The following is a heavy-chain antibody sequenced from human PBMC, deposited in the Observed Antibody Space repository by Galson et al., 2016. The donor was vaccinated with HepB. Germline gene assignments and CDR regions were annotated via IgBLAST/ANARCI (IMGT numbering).Heavy chain of an antibody. J-gene: IGHJ4*02. CDR3: ARLEDSAVAGFGY. CDR2: ISAGKGNT. V-gene: IGHV1-3*01. CDR1: GYTFSNYA. Sequence: SVKVSCKASGYTFSNYAIHWVRQAPGQRLEWMGWISAGKGNTKYSQKFQDRLTITRDTSASTVYLELSSLRSEDRAVYYCARLEDSAVAGFGYWGQGTLVTVSS. D-gene: IGHD6-19*01.